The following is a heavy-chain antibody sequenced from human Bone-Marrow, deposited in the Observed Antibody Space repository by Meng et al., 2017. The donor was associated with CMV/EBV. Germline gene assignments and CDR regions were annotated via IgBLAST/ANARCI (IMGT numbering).Heavy chain of an antibody. CDR1: GFTVSSFW. J-gene: IGHJ4*02. D-gene: IGHD4-11*01. CDR2: INSDGSST. V-gene: IGHV3-74*01. CDR3: ARAFSYSFHY. Sequence: GESLKISCAASGFTVSSFWMHWVRQAPGKGLVWVSRINSDGSSTSYADSVKGRFTISRDNAKNTLYLQMNSLRAEDTAVYYCARAFSYSFHYWGQGTLVTVSS.